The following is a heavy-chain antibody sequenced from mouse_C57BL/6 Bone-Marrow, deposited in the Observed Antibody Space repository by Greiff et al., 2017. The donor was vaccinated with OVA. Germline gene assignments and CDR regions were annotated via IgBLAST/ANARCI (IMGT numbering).Heavy chain of an antibody. CDR2: IWWDDDK. V-gene: IGHV8-8*01. J-gene: IGHJ3*01. CDR1: GFSLSTFGMG. D-gene: IGHD1-1*01. Sequence: EVSGPGILQPSQTLSLTCSFSGFSLSTFGMGVGWIRQPPGKGLEWLAHIWWDDDKYYNPALKSRLTISKDTSKNQVFLKIANVDTADTATYYCARDYYGSSYGFAYWGQGTLVTVSA. CDR3: ARDYYGSSYGFAY.